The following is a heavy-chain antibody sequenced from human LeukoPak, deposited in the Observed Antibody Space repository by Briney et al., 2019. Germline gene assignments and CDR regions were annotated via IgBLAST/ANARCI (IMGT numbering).Heavy chain of an antibody. V-gene: IGHV4-34*01. CDR2: INHSGST. CDR3: AREGPTRPYFDY. CDR1: GVSFSGYY. Sequence: SETLSLTCAVYGVSFSGYYWSWIRQPPGKGLEWIGEINHSGSTNYNPSLKSRVTISVDTSKNQFSLKLSSVTAADTAVYYCAREGPTRPYFDYWGQGTLVTVSS. J-gene: IGHJ4*02.